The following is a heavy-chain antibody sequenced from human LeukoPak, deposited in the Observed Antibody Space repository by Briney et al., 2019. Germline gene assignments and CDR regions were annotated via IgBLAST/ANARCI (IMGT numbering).Heavy chain of an antibody. CDR2: IYQSGST. D-gene: IGHD2-2*01. CDR1: GYSITTGRY. J-gene: IGHJ4*02. CDR3: ARSLSTAGIDY. Sequence: SETLSLICAVSGYSITTGRYWGWIRQPPGKGLEWIGSIYQSGSTYYNPSLKSRVTISVDKSKNQFSLNLRSVTAPDTAVYYCARSLSTAGIDYWGQGTLVTVSS. V-gene: IGHV4-38-2*01.